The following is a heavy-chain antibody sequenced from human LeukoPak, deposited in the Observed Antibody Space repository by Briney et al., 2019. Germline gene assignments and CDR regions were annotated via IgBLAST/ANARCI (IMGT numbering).Heavy chain of an antibody. CDR2: FDPEDGET. V-gene: IGHV1-24*01. J-gene: IGHJ4*02. D-gene: IGHD6-6*01. CDR1: GYTLTELS. Sequence: GASVKVSCKVSGYTLTELSMHWVRQAPGKGLEWMGGFDPEDGETIYAQKFQGRVTMTEDTSTDTAYMELSSLRSEDTAVYYCATDQTLAARPLDYWGQGTLLTVSS. CDR3: ATDQTLAARPLDY.